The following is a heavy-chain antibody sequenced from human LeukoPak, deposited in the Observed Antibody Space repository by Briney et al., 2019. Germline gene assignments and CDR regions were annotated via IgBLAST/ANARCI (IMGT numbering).Heavy chain of an antibody. J-gene: IGHJ5*02. CDR2: IIPIFGTA. CDR1: GGTFSSYA. V-gene: IGHV1-69*05. Sequence: GASVNVSCKAFGGTFSSYAIRWVRQAAGQGLEWMGGIIPIFGTANYAQKFQGRVTITTDESTSTAYIELSSLRSEDTAVYYCARGERVTMVRGGYNWFDPWGQGTLVTVSS. CDR3: ARGERVTMVRGGYNWFDP. D-gene: IGHD3-10*01.